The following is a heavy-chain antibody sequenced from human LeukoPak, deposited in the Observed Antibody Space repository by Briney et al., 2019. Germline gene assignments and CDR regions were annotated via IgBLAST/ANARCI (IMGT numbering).Heavy chain of an antibody. Sequence: GWALRLSFAASGFTFSSYARTGVRQALGKGVDWVSGISGIGGSTYQADSVKDRFTISRDNSKNTLYLQMSSLRAEDTAVYYCAKAISSWYYYGMNVWGKGTTVTVSS. CDR1: GFTFSSYA. CDR2: ISGIGGST. CDR3: AKAISSWYYYGMNV. V-gene: IGHV3-23*01. D-gene: IGHD6-13*01. J-gene: IGHJ6*04.